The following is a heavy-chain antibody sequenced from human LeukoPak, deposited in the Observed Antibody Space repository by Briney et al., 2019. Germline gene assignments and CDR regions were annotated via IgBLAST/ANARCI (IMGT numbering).Heavy chain of an antibody. CDR3: ARGRPHGNDY. Sequence: GGSLRLSCAASGFTFNNYAMNWVRQAPGKGLVWVSRIASDGSSTTYADSVKGRFSISRDNAKNTLYLQMNSLRVEDTAVYYCARGRPHGNDYWGQGTLVTVSS. D-gene: IGHD4-23*01. V-gene: IGHV3-74*01. CDR2: IASDGSST. J-gene: IGHJ4*02. CDR1: GFTFNNYA.